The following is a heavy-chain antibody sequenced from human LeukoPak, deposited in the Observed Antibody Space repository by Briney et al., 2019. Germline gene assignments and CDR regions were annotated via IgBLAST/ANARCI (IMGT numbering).Heavy chain of an antibody. Sequence: ASVKVSCKASGSTFTTYGTHWVRHAPGQRLERMGWINAYNDNTNYEQKFQGRFSMTTDSSAGTAYMELRSLRSDDTAVYYCASDSRLGYYGMDIWGQGTTVTVS. CDR3: ASDSRLGYYGMDI. D-gene: IGHD4-11*01. CDR1: GSTFTTYG. V-gene: IGHV1-18*01. J-gene: IGHJ6*02. CDR2: INAYNDNT.